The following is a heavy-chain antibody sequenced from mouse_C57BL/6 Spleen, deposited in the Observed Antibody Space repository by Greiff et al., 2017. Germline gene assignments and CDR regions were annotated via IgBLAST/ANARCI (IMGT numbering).Heavy chain of an antibody. V-gene: IGHV1-7*01. CDR2: INPSSGYT. D-gene: IGHD4-1*01. J-gene: IGHJ4*01. CDR1: GYTFTSYW. Sequence: QVQLKQSGAELAKPGASVKLSCKASGYTFTSYWMHWVKQRPGQGLEWIGYINPSSGYTKYNQKFKDKATLTADKSSSTAYMQQSSLTYEDSAVYYCAKLGQANYYAMDYWGQGTSVTVSS. CDR3: AKLGQANYYAMDY.